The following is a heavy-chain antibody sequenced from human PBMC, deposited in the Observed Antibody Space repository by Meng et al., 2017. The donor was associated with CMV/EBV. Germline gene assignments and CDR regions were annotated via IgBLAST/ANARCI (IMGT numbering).Heavy chain of an antibody. J-gene: IGHJ6*02. V-gene: IGHV3-48*03. CDR1: GFTFSSYE. CDR3: ERDGPIVVVRGHYGMDV. D-gene: IGHD2-2*01. CDR2: ISSSGRTI. Sequence: LTGAASGFTFSSYEMNWVRQAPGKGLEWVSYISSSGRTIYYADSVKGRFTISRDNAKNSLYLQMNSLRAEDTAVYYCERDGPIVVVRGHYGMDVWGQGTTVTVSS.